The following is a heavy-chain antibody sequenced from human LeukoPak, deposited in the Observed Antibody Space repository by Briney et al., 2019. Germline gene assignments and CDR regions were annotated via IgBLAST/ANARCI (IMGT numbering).Heavy chain of an antibody. V-gene: IGHV3-7*01. D-gene: IGHD3-22*01. CDR3: AKAYYYDNSGYYYFDY. J-gene: IGHJ4*02. CDR1: GFTFTTYW. Sequence: GGSLRLSCAASGFTFTTYWMGWVRQAPGKGPEWVANINQVGSSKYFVDSVKGRFIISRDNSKNTLYLQMNSLRTEDTAVYYCAKAYYYDNSGYYYFDYWGQGTLVTVSS. CDR2: INQVGSSK.